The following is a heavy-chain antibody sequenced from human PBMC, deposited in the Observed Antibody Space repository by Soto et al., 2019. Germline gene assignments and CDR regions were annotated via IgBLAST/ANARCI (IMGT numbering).Heavy chain of an antibody. V-gene: IGHV1-46*01. D-gene: IGHD3-10*01. CDR1: GYTFTSYY. CDR3: ARDITMVRGVVRYYGMDV. J-gene: IGHJ6*02. CDR2: INPSGGST. Sequence: ASVKVSCKASGYTFTSYYMHWVRQAPGQGLEWMGIINPSGGSTSYAQKFQGRVTMTRDTSTSTVYMELSSLGSEDTAVYYCARDITMVRGVVRYYGMDVWGQGTTVTVSS.